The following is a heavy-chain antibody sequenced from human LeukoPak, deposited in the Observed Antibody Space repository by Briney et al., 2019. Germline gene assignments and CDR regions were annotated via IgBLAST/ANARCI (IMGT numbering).Heavy chain of an antibody. CDR3: ARAGDCSSTSCDRRFDP. CDR1: GFTFSDYY. CDR2: ISSSGSTI. V-gene: IGHV3-11*04. J-gene: IGHJ5*02. Sequence: MSGGSLRLSCAASGFTFSDYYMSWIRQAPGKGLEWVSYISSSGSTIYYADSVKGRFTISRDNAKNSLYLQMNSLRAEDTAVYYCARAGDCSSTSCDRRFDPWGQGTLVTVSS. D-gene: IGHD2-2*01.